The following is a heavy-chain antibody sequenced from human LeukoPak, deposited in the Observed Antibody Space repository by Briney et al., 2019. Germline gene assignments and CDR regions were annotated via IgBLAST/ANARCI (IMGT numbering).Heavy chain of an antibody. CDR3: ARATGKDILTGRKLDY. D-gene: IGHD3-9*01. V-gene: IGHV1-69*05. Sequence: SVKVSCKASGGTFSSYAISWVRQAPGQGLEWMGRIIPIFGTANYAQKFQGRVTMTRNTSISTAYMELSSLRSEDTAVYYCARATGKDILTGRKLDYWGQGTLVSVSS. CDR1: GGTFSSYA. J-gene: IGHJ4*02. CDR2: IIPIFGTA.